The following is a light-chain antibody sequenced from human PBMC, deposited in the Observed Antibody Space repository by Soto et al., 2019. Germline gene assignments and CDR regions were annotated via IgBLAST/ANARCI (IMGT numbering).Light chain of an antibody. CDR2: SSN. V-gene: IGLV1-44*01. J-gene: IGLJ2*01. CDR3: AAWDDNLNGPL. Sequence: QAVLTQPPSASGTPGQRVTISCSGSSSNIGSNTVNWYQQLPGTAPKLLIYSSNQRPSGVPDRFSGSKSGTSASLAISGLQSEDEADYYCAAWDDNLNGPLFGGGTKLTVL. CDR1: SSNIGSNT.